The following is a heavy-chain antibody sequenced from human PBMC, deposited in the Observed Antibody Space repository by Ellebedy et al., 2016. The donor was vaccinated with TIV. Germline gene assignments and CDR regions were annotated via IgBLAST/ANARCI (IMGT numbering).Heavy chain of an antibody. V-gene: IGHV1-18*01. Sequence: ASVKVSCKASGYTFTSYGISWVRQAPGQGLEWMGWISAYNGNTNYAQKLQGRVTMTTDTSTSTAYMELRSLRSDDTAVYYCARGFYYDILTGYKGGYYFDYWGQGTLVTVSS. J-gene: IGHJ4*02. D-gene: IGHD3-9*01. CDR3: ARGFYYDILTGYKGGYYFDY. CDR1: GYTFTSYG. CDR2: ISAYNGNT.